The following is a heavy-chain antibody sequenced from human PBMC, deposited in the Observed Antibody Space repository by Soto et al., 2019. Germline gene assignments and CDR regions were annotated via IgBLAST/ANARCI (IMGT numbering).Heavy chain of an antibody. Sequence: QVQLVESGGGVVQPGRSLRLSCAASGFTFSNYGMHWVRQAPGKGLEWVAVISYDGSEKYYADSVKGRFTISRDNSKNTLYLQMNSLRAEDTAVYYCAKGFTQAWLRIASWGQGTLVTVSS. CDR1: GFTFSNYG. CDR2: ISYDGSEK. D-gene: IGHD5-18*01. J-gene: IGHJ5*01. CDR3: AKGFTQAWLRIAS. V-gene: IGHV3-30*18.